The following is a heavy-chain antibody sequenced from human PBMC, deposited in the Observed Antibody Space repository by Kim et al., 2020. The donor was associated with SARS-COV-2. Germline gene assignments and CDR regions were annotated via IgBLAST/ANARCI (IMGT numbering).Heavy chain of an antibody. CDR1: GFTFSNYW. D-gene: IGHD1-26*01. CDR3: ARGAGSSVFDP. Sequence: GGSLRLSCAASGFTFSNYWMTWVRQTPGKGLEWVASIKHDGSGQYYVDSLKSRFTISRDNAKNSLYLQMNSLRAEDTALYHCARGAGSSVFDPWGQGTLV. CDR2: IKHDGSGQ. J-gene: IGHJ5*02. V-gene: IGHV3-7*01.